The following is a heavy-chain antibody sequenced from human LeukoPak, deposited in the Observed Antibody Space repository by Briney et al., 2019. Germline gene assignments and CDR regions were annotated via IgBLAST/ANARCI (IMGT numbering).Heavy chain of an antibody. CDR3: AKGGRGSGSYNYFDY. V-gene: IGHV3-23*01. J-gene: IGHJ4*02. CDR2: ISGSGGST. Sequence: GGSLRHSCAASGFTFSDYALNWVRQAPGKGLEWVSAISGSGGSTYYADSVKGRFTISRDNSKNTLYLQVNSLRAEDTAVYYCAKGGRGSGSYNYFDYWGQGTLVTVSS. D-gene: IGHD3-10*01. CDR1: GFTFSDYA.